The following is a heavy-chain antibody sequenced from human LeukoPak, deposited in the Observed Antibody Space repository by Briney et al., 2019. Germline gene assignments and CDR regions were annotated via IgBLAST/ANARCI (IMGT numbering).Heavy chain of an antibody. D-gene: IGHD6-19*01. CDR1: GGSISPYY. V-gene: IGHV4-59*01. CDR2: ISYGGAT. J-gene: IGHJ5*02. CDR3: ARAVAGPAWFDP. Sequence: KPSETLSLTCTVSGGSISPYYWSWIRQPPGKGLEWIGYISYGGATNYNPSLKSRLTILVDTSKSQFSLKLSSVTAADTAVYYCARAVAGPAWFDPWGQGTLVTVSS.